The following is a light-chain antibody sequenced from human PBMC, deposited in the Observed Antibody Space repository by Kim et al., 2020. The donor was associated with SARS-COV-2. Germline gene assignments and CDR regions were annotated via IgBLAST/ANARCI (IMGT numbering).Light chain of an antibody. CDR2: EVN. CDR1: SNDIGGYNY. Sequence: GQSITIPCTGTSNDIGGYNYVSWYQHHAGKAPQVILYEVNKRPLGVSDRFSGSKSGSTASLTISGLQPEDEAQYYCTSFGGSTTLVLGGGTKVTVL. V-gene: IGLV2-14*01. J-gene: IGLJ2*01. CDR3: TSFGGSTTLV.